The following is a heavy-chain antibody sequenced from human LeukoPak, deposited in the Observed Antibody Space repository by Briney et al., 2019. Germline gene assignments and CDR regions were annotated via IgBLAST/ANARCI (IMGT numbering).Heavy chain of an antibody. CDR2: ISSSAGTI. CDR3: ARDGKSGNFDY. CDR1: GFSFISYE. Sequence: VGSLRLSCAASGFSFISYEMNWVRQAPGKGLEWVSYISSSAGTIYYADSVKGRFTMSRDNAKNSLYLQMNSLRAEDTAVYYCARDGKSGNFDYWGQGTLVTVSS. D-gene: IGHD3-10*01. J-gene: IGHJ4*02. V-gene: IGHV3-48*03.